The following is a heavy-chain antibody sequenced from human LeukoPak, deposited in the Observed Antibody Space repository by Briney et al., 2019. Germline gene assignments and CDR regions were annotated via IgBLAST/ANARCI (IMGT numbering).Heavy chain of an antibody. CDR3: SRASFTIFGVIIPGND. CDR2: VRSKLYGGTT. Sequence: PGGSLRLSCTTSGFTFGDYAVSWFRQAPGKGPEWVGLVRSKLYGGTTEYAASVKGRFTVSRDDSKSISHLQMNSLRSDDTAMYYCSRASFTIFGVIIPGNDWGQGTLVTVSS. CDR1: GFTFGDYA. D-gene: IGHD3-3*01. J-gene: IGHJ4*02. V-gene: IGHV3-49*03.